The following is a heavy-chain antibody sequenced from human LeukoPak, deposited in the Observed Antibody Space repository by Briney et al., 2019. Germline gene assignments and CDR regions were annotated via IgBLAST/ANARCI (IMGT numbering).Heavy chain of an antibody. V-gene: IGHV3-9*01. J-gene: IGHJ4*02. CDR2: ISWNSGSI. D-gene: IGHD6-19*01. Sequence: GGSLRLSCAASGFTFDDYAMHWVRQAPGKGLEWVSGISWNSGSIGYADSVKGRFTISRDNAKNSLYLQMNSLRAEDTALYYCAKDRSTGWYYFDYWGQGTLVTVSS. CDR1: GFTFDDYA. CDR3: AKDRSTGWYYFDY.